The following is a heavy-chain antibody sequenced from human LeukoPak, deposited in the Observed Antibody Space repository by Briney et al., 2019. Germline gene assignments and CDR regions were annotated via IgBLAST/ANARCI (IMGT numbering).Heavy chain of an antibody. V-gene: IGHV3-21*01. CDR3: VKDSTLFDY. Sequence: GGSLRLSCAASGFTLSSYAMSWVRQVPGKGLEWVSSISGSGSYIYYADSMKGRFTISRDNAKNSLYLQMNSLRAEDTAVYYCVKDSTLFDYWGQGTLVTVSA. CDR1: GFTLSSYA. CDR2: ISGSGSYI. J-gene: IGHJ4*02. D-gene: IGHD2/OR15-2a*01.